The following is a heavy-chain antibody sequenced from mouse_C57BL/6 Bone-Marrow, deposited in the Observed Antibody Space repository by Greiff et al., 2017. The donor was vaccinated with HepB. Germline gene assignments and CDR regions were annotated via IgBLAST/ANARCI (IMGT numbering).Heavy chain of an antibody. CDR1: GYSFTGYF. CDR3: HYYGTDYAMDY. D-gene: IGHD1-1*01. V-gene: IGHV1-20*01. Sequence: EVKLQQSGPELVKPGDSVKISCKASGYSFTGYFMNWVMQSHGKSLEWIGRINPYNGDTFYNQKFKGKATLTVDKSSSTAHMELRSLTSEDSAVYYCHYYGTDYAMDYWGQGTSVTVSS. J-gene: IGHJ4*01. CDR2: INPYNGDT.